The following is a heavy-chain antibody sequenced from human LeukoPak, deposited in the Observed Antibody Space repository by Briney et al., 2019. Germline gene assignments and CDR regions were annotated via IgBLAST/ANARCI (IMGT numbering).Heavy chain of an antibody. CDR1: GYTFTSYY. Sequence: ASVKVSCKASGYTFTSYYMHWVRQAPGQGLEWMGIINPSGGSTSYAQKFQGRVTMTRNTSISTAYMELSSLRSEDTAVYYCARDYDILTGYYSSFDPWGQGTLVTVSS. CDR3: ARDYDILTGYYSSFDP. CDR2: INPSGGST. V-gene: IGHV1-46*01. D-gene: IGHD3-9*01. J-gene: IGHJ5*02.